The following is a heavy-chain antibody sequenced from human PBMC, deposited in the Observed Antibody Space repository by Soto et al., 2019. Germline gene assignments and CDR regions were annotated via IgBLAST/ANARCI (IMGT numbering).Heavy chain of an antibody. Sequence: QVQLVESGGGVVQPGRSLRLSCAASGFTFSTYGMYWVRQAPGKGLEWVAVISYDGSNKYYADSVKGRFTISRDNSKNTRYLQMDSLRAEDTAVYYCAKDGSGQVDYYYYGVDVWGQGTTVTVSS. D-gene: IGHD3-10*01. J-gene: IGHJ6*02. CDR2: ISYDGSNK. CDR1: GFTFSTYG. V-gene: IGHV3-30*18. CDR3: AKDGSGQVDYYYYGVDV.